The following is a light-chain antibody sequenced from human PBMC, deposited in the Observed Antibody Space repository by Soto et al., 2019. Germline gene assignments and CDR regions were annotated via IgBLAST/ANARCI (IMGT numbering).Light chain of an antibody. J-gene: IGKJ5*01. CDR3: QQSYTIT. V-gene: IGKV1-39*01. CDR1: QSISSY. CDR2: AAS. Sequence: DIQMTQSPSSLSASVGDRVTVTCRASQSISSYLNWYQQKPGKAPKLLIYAASSLQSGVPSRFSGSGSGTDFTLTISSLQPEDFATYYCQQSYTITFGQGTRLEIK.